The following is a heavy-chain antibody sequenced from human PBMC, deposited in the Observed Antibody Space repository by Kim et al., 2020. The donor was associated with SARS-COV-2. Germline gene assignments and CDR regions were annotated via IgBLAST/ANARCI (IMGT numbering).Heavy chain of an antibody. V-gene: IGHV4-39*07. CDR1: GVSISTNYHY. Sequence: SETLSLTCSVSGVSISTNYHYWGWVRQPPGKGLEWIGSVYNSVTTYYNPSLKSRVTISGDTSKNQFSLNMRSVTAADTAVYYCAGNGGSTPAYYFDYWG. D-gene: IGHD3-16*01. CDR3: AGNGGSTPAYYFDY. CDR2: VYNSVTT. J-gene: IGHJ4*01.